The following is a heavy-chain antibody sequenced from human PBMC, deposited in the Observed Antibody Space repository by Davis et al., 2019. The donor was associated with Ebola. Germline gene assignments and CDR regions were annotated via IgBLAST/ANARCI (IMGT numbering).Heavy chain of an antibody. V-gene: IGHV3-74*01. CDR2: INSDGSST. CDR1: GFTFSSYW. J-gene: IGHJ2*01. CDR3: AKYGDYWYFDL. Sequence: HTGGSLRLSCAASGFTFSSYWMHWVRQAPGKGLVWVSRINSDGSSTSYADSVKGRFTISRDNSKNTLYLQMNSLRDEDTAVYYCAKYGDYWYFDLWGRGTLVTVSS. D-gene: IGHD4-17*01.